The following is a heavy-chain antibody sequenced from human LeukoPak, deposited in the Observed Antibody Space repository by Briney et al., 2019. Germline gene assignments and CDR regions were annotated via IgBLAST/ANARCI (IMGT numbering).Heavy chain of an antibody. CDR3: AKDIAGTGYYYGMDV. V-gene: IGHV3-9*01. CDR2: ISRNSGSI. Sequence: PGGSLRLSCAASGFTFDDYAMHWVRQAPGKGLEWVSGISRNSGSIGYADSVKGRFTISRDNAKNSLYLQMNSLRAEDTALYYCAKDIAGTGYYYGMDVWGQGTTVTVSS. D-gene: IGHD7-27*01. CDR1: GFTFDDYA. J-gene: IGHJ6*02.